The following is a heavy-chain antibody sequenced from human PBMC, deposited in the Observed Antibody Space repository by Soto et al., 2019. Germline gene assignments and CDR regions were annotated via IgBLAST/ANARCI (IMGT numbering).Heavy chain of an antibody. D-gene: IGHD6-19*01. V-gene: IGHV3-11*01. CDR2: ISGGGGTT. J-gene: IGHJ3*02. Sequence: PGGSLRLSCAASGSTFSDNYMSWIRQAPGKGLEWTSYISGGGGTTHYADSVKGRFTISRDNAKNSLYLQMNNLRVEDTAVYYCARGAKPYSSGRDVLDIWGQGTMVTVSS. CDR1: GSTFSDNY. CDR3: ARGAKPYSSGRDVLDI.